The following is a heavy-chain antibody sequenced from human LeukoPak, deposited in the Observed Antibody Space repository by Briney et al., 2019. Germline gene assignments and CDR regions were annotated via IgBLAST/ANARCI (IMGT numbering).Heavy chain of an antibody. V-gene: IGHV7-4-1*02. CDR1: GFTCTGYY. J-gene: IGHJ3*02. CDR2: INTNTGNP. Sequence: ASVKVSCKASGFTCTGYYMHWVRQDPGQGLEWMGWINTNTGNPTYAQGFTGRFVFSLDTSVSTAYLQISSLKAEDTAVYYCARVGLLWFGEVAFDIWGQGTMVTVSS. CDR3: ARVGLLWFGEVAFDI. D-gene: IGHD3-10*01.